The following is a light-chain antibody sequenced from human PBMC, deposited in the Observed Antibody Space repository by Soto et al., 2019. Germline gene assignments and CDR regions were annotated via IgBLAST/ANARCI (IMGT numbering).Light chain of an antibody. V-gene: IGLV2-8*01. CDR1: SSDVGAYNF. CDR3: FSYAGSDKGV. Sequence: QSVLTQPPSASGSPGPSVTISCTGTSSDVGAYNFVSWFQQHPGKAPKLMIYDVSKRPSGVPDRFSGSKSDNTASLTVYGIQAEDEGDYYCFSYAGSDKGVFGGGTQVTVL. CDR2: DVS. J-gene: IGLJ3*02.